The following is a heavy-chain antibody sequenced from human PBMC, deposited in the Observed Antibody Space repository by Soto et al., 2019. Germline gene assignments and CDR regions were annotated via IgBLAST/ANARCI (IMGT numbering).Heavy chain of an antibody. CDR3: AIPNRWGIAAAGKDSFDI. Sequence: QVQLVQSGAEVKKPGASVKVYCKASGYTFTSYGISWVRQAPGQGLEWMGWISAYNGNTNYAQKLQGTVTMTTDTSTSTAYMELRSLRSDDTAVYYCAIPNRWGIAAAGKDSFDIWVQGTIFTVSS. CDR1: GYTFTSYG. D-gene: IGHD6-13*01. CDR2: ISAYNGNT. V-gene: IGHV1-18*04. J-gene: IGHJ3*02.